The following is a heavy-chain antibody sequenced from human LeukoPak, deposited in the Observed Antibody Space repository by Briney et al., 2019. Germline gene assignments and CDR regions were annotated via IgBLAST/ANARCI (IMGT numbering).Heavy chain of an antibody. CDR1: GGSISSHY. J-gene: IGHJ3*02. Sequence: SETLSLTCTVSGGSISSHYWSWIRQPPGKGLEWIGYIYCSGSTNYNPSLKSRVTISVDTSKNQFSLKLSSVTAADTAVYYCARRVLTMVRGVIDAFDIWGQGTMVTVSS. V-gene: IGHV4-59*11. CDR3: ARRVLTMVRGVIDAFDI. CDR2: IYCSGST. D-gene: IGHD3-10*01.